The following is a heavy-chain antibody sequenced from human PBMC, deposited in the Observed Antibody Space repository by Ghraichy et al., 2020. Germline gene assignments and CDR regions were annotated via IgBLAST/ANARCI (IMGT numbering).Heavy chain of an antibody. V-gene: IGHV3-21*01. CDR1: GFTFSSYS. CDR2: ISSSSSYI. D-gene: IGHD3-22*01. J-gene: IGHJ4*02. CDR3: AKGHLHYYDSSGYVGYFDY. Sequence: GGSLRLSCAASGFTFSSYSMNWVRQAPGKGLEWVSSISSSSSYIYYADSVKGRFTISRDNSKNTLYLQMNSLRPADTALYYCAKGHLHYYDSSGYVGYFDYWGQGTLVTVSS.